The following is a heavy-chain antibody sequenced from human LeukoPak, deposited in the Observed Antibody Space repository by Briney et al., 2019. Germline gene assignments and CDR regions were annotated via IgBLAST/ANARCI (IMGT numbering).Heavy chain of an antibody. Sequence: GGSLRLSCAASGFTVSSNYMSWVRQAPGKGLEWVSVIYSGGSTYYADSVKGRFTISRDNSKNTLYLQMNSLRAEDTAVYYCARDSRGYSYGYQIDYWGQGTLVTVSS. D-gene: IGHD5-18*01. CDR1: GFTVSSNY. V-gene: IGHV3-53*01. CDR3: ARDSRGYSYGYQIDY. CDR2: IYSGGST. J-gene: IGHJ4*02.